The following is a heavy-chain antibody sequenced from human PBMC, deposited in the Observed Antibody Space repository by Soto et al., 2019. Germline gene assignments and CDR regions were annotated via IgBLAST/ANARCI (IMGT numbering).Heavy chain of an antibody. CDR1: GASISGCY. CDR3: ARDRRHVLRYFDWLLPWDYYYGMDV. CDR2: IYYSGST. D-gene: IGHD3-9*01. V-gene: IGHV4-59*01. Sequence: TLSRTCTVSGASISGCYWISIVELPLKGQEWIGYIYYSGSTNYNPSLKSRVTISVDTSKNQFSLKLSSVTAADTAVYYCARDRRHVLRYFDWLLPWDYYYGMDVWGQGTTVTVSS. J-gene: IGHJ6*02.